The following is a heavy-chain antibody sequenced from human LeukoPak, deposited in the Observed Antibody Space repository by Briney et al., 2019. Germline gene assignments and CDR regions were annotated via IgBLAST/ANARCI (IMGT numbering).Heavy chain of an antibody. J-gene: IGHJ4*02. CDR1: GFTLSRSW. V-gene: IGHV3-7*02. CDR3: ATYFYDNTHWGC. D-gene: IGHD3-22*01. CDR2: INQDGSQG. Sequence: GGSLRLSCAASGFTLSRSWMSWVRQAPGKGLEWVANINQDGSQGYYVDSVEGRFTISRDNARNSLDLQMNSLRADDTAVYYCATYFYDNTHWGCWGQGTLVTVSS.